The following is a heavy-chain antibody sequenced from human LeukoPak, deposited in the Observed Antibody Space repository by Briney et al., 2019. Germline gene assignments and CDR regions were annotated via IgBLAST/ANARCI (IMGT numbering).Heavy chain of an antibody. CDR3: ARLRGYSGYVVS. CDR1: GGSFTGYY. D-gene: IGHD5-12*01. V-gene: IGHV4-34*01. J-gene: IGHJ5*02. Sequence: SETLSLTCAVYGGSFTGYYWSGIRQPPGKGLEWIGEINHSGSTNYNPSLKSRVTISVDTSKNQFSLKLSSVTAADTAVYYCARLRGYSGYVVSWGQGTLVTVSS. CDR2: INHSGST.